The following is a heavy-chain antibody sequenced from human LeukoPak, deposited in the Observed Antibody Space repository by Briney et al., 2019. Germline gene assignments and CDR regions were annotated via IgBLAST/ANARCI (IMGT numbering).Heavy chain of an antibody. D-gene: IGHD5-18*01. CDR2: ISAYNGNT. CDR3: ASTAGYSYGQYYFDY. CDR1: GYTFTSYG. Sequence: ASVKVSCKASGYTFTSYGISWARQSPGQGLEWMGWISAYNGNTNYAQKLQGRVTMTTDTSTSTAYMELRSLRSDDTAVYYCASTAGYSYGQYYFDYWGQGTLVTVSS. V-gene: IGHV1-18*04. J-gene: IGHJ4*02.